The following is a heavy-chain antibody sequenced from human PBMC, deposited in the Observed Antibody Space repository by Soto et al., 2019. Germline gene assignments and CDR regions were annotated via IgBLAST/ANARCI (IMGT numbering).Heavy chain of an antibody. CDR3: ARVRFGEWGYAMAV. CDR2: ISSSGSSI. D-gene: IGHD3-10*01. CDR1: GLTFSDCY. V-gene: IGHV3-11*01. Sequence: ESGGGLVKPGGSLRLSCAASGLTFSDCYMNWIRQAPGKGLEWVSYISSSGSSINYAGSVKGRFTISRDNAKNSLYLQMNSLRAEDTAMYYCARVRFGEWGYAMAVWGQGTTVTVSS. J-gene: IGHJ6*02.